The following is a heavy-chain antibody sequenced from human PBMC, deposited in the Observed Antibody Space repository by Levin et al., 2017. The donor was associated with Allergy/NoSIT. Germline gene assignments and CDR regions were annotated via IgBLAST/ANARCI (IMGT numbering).Heavy chain of an antibody. V-gene: IGHV3-20*04. CDR1: GFTFDDYG. J-gene: IGHJ4*02. Sequence: SGESLKISCAASGFTFDDYGMSWVRQAPGKGLEWVSGINWNGGSTGYADSVKGRFTISRDNAKNSLYLQMNSLRAEDTALYYCARAPPLYCSGGSCYPPYFDYWGQGTLVTVSS. D-gene: IGHD2-15*01. CDR3: ARAPPLYCSGGSCYPPYFDY. CDR2: INWNGGST.